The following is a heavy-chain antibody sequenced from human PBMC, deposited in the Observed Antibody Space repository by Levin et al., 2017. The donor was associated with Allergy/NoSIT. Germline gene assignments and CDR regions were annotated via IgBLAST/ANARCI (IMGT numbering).Heavy chain of an antibody. D-gene: IGHD2-2*01. J-gene: IGHJ5*01. CDR3: ARDQYASASRSQFPDS. CDR1: GYTFTNYG. Sequence: GASVKVSCKASGYTFTNYGINWVRQAPGQGLEWVGWISPYNENTEYAQRFQGRVTLTTDTSTSTAYMELRSLKSDDAAVYYCARDQYASASRSQFPDSWGQGTRVSVSS. CDR2: ISPYNENT. V-gene: IGHV1-18*04.